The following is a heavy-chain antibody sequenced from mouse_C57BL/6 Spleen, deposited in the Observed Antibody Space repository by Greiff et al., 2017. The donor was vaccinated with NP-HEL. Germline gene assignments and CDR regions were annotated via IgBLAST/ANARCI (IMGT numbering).Heavy chain of an antibody. D-gene: IGHD2-2*01. J-gene: IGHJ2*01. V-gene: IGHV1-69*01. CDR1: GETGKGGG. CDR2: IDPSDSYT. Sequence: QVQLQQPGAELVMPGGGVKRGGKEGGETGKGGGGEGGEGGRGRGLEWIGEIDPSDSYTNYNQKFKGKSTLTVDKSSSTAYMQLSSLTSEDSAVYYCARGYLYYFDYWGQGTTLTVSS. CDR3: ARGYLYYFDY.